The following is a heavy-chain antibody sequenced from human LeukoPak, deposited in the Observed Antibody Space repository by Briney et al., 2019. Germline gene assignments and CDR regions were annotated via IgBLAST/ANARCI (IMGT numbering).Heavy chain of an antibody. D-gene: IGHD6-13*01. V-gene: IGHV1-8*03. CDR1: GYTFTSYD. CDR3: ARVMAAAGGAFDI. Sequence: GASVKVSCKASGYTFTSYDINWVRQATGQGLEWMGWMNPNSGNTGYAQKFQGRVTITRNTSISTAYMELSSLRSEDTAVYYCARVMAAAGGAFDIWGQGTMVTVSS. CDR2: MNPNSGNT. J-gene: IGHJ3*02.